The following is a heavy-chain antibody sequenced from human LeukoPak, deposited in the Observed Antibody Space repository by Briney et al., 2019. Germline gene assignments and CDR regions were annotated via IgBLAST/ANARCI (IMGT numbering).Heavy chain of an antibody. D-gene: IGHD3-10*01. J-gene: IGHJ3*02. V-gene: IGHV3-30*03. CDR3: ARGAIRGAFDI. CDR2: ISYDGSNK. Sequence: PGGSLRLSCAASGVTFSSYGMHWVRQAPGKGLEWVAVISYDGSNKYYADSVKGRFTISRDNSKNTLYLQMNSLRAEDTAVYYCARGAIRGAFDIWGQGTMVTVSS. CDR1: GVTFSSYG.